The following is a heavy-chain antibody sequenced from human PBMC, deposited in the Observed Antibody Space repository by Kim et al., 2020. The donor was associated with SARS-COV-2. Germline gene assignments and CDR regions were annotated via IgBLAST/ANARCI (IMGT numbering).Heavy chain of an antibody. CDR2: LVPVIGVP. D-gene: IGHD1-1*01. J-gene: IGHJ4*02. CDR1: GGDFSDYA. CDR3: ARDTYVSNNWRLAF. Sequence: SVKVSCKASGGDFSDYAVSWVRQAPGQGLEWMGRLVPVIGVPHFAQKVQGRVTISADRSTNTAYMELSSLTSDDTAVYYCARDTYVSNNWRLAFWGQGTQVTVSS. V-gene: IGHV1-69*04.